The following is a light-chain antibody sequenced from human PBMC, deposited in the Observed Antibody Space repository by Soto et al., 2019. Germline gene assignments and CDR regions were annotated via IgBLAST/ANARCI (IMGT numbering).Light chain of an antibody. CDR1: SSDVGYYNL. J-gene: IGLJ1*01. Sequence: SALTQPASVSGSPGQSITISCTGSSSDVGYYNLVSWYQHHPGKAPKVMIYEVSKRPSGVSNRFSGSKSANTASLTISGLQAEDEADYYCCSYAGSSTYVFGIGTKVTVL. CDR2: EVS. V-gene: IGLV2-23*02. CDR3: CSYAGSSTYV.